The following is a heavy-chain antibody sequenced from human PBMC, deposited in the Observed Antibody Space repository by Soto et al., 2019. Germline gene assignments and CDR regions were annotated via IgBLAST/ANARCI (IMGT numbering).Heavy chain of an antibody. CDR3: SRTDNVGYYPY. J-gene: IGHJ4*02. D-gene: IGHD2-15*01. V-gene: IGHV4-38-2*01. Sequence: SETLSLTCAVSGDSLSSGYYWPWLRQPLGKGMVWNGSIYHRGTTYYNPSLESRVTIPVNTSENQFALKLTSVTAADSAVYYGSRTDNVGYYPYCGQGTLVTVSS. CDR1: GDSLSSGYY. CDR2: IYHRGTT.